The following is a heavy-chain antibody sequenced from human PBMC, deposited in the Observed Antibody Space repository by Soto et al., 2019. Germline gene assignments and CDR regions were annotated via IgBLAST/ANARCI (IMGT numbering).Heavy chain of an antibody. V-gene: IGHV1-69*01. CDR1: GGTFSSYA. J-gene: IGHJ6*02. Sequence: QVQLVQSGAEVKKPGSSVKFSCKASGGTFSSYAISWVRQAPGQGLEWMGGIILIFGTANYAQKFQSRVTISADDSTSTAHMGLSSLRSEETSVYYCASSNSVQAAIPSSYYYYGMDVWGQGTTVTVS. CDR3: ASSNSVQAAIPSSYYYYGMDV. CDR2: IILIFGTA. D-gene: IGHD2-2*01.